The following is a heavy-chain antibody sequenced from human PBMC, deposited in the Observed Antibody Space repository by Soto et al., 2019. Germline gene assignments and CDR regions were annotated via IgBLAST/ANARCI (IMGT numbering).Heavy chain of an antibody. J-gene: IGHJ3*02. CDR1: GGTFSSYA. Sequence: SVKVSCKASGGTFSSYAISWVRQAPGQGLEWMGGIIPIFGTANYAQKFQGRVTITADEPTSTAYMELSSLRSEDTAVYYCARAAPKLYGGNVDLFDIRAQGTLDTVSS. D-gene: IGHD4-17*01. CDR2: IIPIFGTA. V-gene: IGHV1-69*13. CDR3: ARAAPKLYGGNVDLFDI.